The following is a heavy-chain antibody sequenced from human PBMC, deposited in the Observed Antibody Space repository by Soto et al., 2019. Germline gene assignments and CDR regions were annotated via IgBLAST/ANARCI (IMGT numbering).Heavy chain of an antibody. J-gene: IGHJ4*02. CDR3: AREVFVGVGATAY. D-gene: IGHD1-26*01. Sequence: GSLRLACAASGFTFSNAWMSWVRQAPGKGLEWVGRIKSKTDGGTTDYAAPVKGRFTISRDDSKNTLYLQMSSLRSEDTAVYYCAREVFVGVGATAYWGQGTLVTVSS. CDR1: GFTFSNAW. CDR2: IKSKTDGGTT. V-gene: IGHV3-15*01.